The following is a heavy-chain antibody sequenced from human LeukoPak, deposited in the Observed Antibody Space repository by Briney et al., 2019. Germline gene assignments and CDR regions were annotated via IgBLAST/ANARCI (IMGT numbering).Heavy chain of an antibody. CDR1: GYTFTYYA. D-gene: IGHD1-26*01. J-gene: IGHJ4*02. CDR3: ATPGGGTYYFDD. CDR2: INAGNGNR. V-gene: IGHV1-3*01. Sequence: GASVKVSCKASGYTFTYYAIHWVRQAPEQRLEWMGWINAGNGNRKYSQKFQGRVTITRDTSASTAYVELSSLTSEDTAVYYCATPGGGTYYFDDWGQGTLVTVSS.